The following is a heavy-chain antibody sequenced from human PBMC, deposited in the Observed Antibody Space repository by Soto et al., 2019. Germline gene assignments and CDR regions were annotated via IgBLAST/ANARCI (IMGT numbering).Heavy chain of an antibody. CDR1: GYSFTSYW. V-gene: IGHV5-51*01. CDR3: ARHGCGGDCYISPYYYYGMDV. J-gene: IGHJ6*02. CDR2: IYPGDSDT. D-gene: IGHD2-21*02. Sequence: GESLKISCKGSGYSFTSYWIGWVRQMPGKGLEWMGIIYPGDSDTRYSPSFQGQVTISADKSISTAYLQWSSLKASDTAMHYCARHGCGGDCYISPYYYYGMDVWGQGTTVTVSS.